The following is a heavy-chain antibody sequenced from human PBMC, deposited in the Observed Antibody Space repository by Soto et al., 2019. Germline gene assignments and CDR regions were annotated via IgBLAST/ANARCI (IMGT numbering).Heavy chain of an antibody. Sequence: TRCFTGSFSCNTIHRFDYCGWIRQAPGKGLEWIGSIYHRGATYYAPTLMARAVISLATNNNHFALTLTSGPVAATAIYYCARYQYDSSGHGAEHWGQGALVTVSS. V-gene: IGHV4-38-2*01. J-gene: IGHJ4*02. D-gene: IGHD3-22*01. CDR1: CNTIHRFDY. CDR2: IYHRGAT. CDR3: ARYQYDSSGHGAEH.